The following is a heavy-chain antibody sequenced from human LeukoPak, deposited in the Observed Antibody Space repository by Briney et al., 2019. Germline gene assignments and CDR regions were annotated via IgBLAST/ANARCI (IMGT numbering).Heavy chain of an antibody. CDR3: ARCHSNGWTFEA. J-gene: IGHJ5*02. Sequence: SETLSLTCTVSGGSISSYYWGWIRHPPGKGLEWIGRIYHSGSISYNPSLKSRVTISVDTSKNQFSLKLSSVTAADTAVYYCARCHSNGWTFEAWGQGTLVTVSS. D-gene: IGHD6-19*01. V-gene: IGHV4-38-2*02. CDR2: IYHSGSI. CDR1: GGSISSYY.